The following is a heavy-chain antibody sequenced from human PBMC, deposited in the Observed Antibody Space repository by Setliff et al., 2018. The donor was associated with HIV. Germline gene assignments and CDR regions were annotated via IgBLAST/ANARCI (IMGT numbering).Heavy chain of an antibody. CDR2: IGAHNGYT. V-gene: IGHV1-18*01. CDR3: ARYGSSSWDNYYYMDV. Sequence: GASVKVSCKASGYTFTSYGITWVRQAPGQGLEWMGWIGAHNGYTKYAQNLQGRVSMTTDTSTSTAYMELRSLRSDDTAVYYCARYGSSSWDNYYYMDVWGKGTTVTSP. D-gene: IGHD6-13*01. CDR1: GYTFTSYG. J-gene: IGHJ6*03.